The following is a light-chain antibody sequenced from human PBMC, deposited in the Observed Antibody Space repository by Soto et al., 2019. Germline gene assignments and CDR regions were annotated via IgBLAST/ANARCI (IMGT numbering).Light chain of an antibody. Sequence: EIVLTQSPATLSLSPGERATLSCRASQSVSNFLAWYKQKPVQPHRLLIYDASIRAAGIPSRFSGSGSATHFTLTISNQEPEDFAIHYCQQRSKSTPLTFGGGTKVDIK. CDR3: QQRSKSTPLT. J-gene: IGKJ4*02. CDR1: QSVSNF. CDR2: DAS. V-gene: IGKV3-11*01.